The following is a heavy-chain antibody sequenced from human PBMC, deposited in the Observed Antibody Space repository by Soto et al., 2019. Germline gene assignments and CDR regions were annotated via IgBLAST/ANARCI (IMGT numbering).Heavy chain of an antibody. V-gene: IGHV1-46*01. CDR1: GYSFTNYY. Sequence: QVQLVQSGAEVKKPGASVKVSCKPSGYSFTNYYIHWVRQAPGQGLEWMGIINPNGGSTSYAQEFQGRVTMTRDTSTSTVYMDLSSLRSEDTAVYYCGTRLTWGIRYWGQGTLVTVSS. D-gene: IGHD3-16*01. J-gene: IGHJ4*02. CDR2: INPNGGST. CDR3: GTRLTWGIRY.